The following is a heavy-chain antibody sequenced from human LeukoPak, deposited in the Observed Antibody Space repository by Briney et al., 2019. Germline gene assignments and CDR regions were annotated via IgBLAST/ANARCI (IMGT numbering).Heavy chain of an antibody. CDR2: ISGSGGST. Sequence: PGGSLRLSCAASGFTFSSYAMSWVRQAPGKGLAWVSAISGSGGSTYYADSVKGRFTISRDNSKNTLYLQMNSLRAEDTAVYYCAKEAVTYYYDSSGFNWFDPWGQGTLVTVSS. V-gene: IGHV3-23*01. J-gene: IGHJ5*02. CDR3: AKEAVTYYYDSSGFNWFDP. D-gene: IGHD3-22*01. CDR1: GFTFSSYA.